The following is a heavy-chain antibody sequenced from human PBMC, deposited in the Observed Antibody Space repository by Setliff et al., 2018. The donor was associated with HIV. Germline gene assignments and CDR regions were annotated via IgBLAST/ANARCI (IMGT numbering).Heavy chain of an antibody. Sequence: GASVKVSCKASGYTFTNYGISWVRQAPGQGLEWMGWISAYNGNTNYAQKLQGRVTMTTDTSTSTAYMELRSLRSDDTAVYYCARDGEYYYDSSGPVFDPWGQGTLVTVSS. V-gene: IGHV1-18*01. CDR3: ARDGEYYYDSSGPVFDP. CDR1: GYTFTNYG. D-gene: IGHD3-22*01. CDR2: ISAYNGNT. J-gene: IGHJ5*02.